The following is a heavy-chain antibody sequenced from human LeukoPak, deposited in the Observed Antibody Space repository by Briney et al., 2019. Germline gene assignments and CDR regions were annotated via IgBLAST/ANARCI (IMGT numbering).Heavy chain of an antibody. CDR2: IDPSDSYT. J-gene: IGHJ6*04. Sequence: GESLRISCKGSGYSFTSYWISWVRQMPGKRLEWMGRIDPSDSYTNYSPSFQGHVTISADKSISTAYLQWSSLKASDTAMYYCARLTVVVPAAHYYCYGMDVWGKGTTVTVSS. CDR3: ARLTVVVPAAHYYCYGMDV. V-gene: IGHV5-10-1*01. D-gene: IGHD2-2*01. CDR1: GYSFTSYW.